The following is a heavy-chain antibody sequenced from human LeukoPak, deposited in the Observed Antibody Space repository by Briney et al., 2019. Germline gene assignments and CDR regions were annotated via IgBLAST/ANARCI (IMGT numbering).Heavy chain of an antibody. D-gene: IGHD3-10*01. Sequence: KSGGSLRLSCAASGFTFSSYSMNWVRQAPGKGLEWVSSISSSSSYIYYADSVKGRFTISRDNAKNSLYLQMNSLRAEDTAVYYCARTGTMVRGVIIGYYYYYMDVWGKGTTVTVSS. CDR3: ARTGTMVRGVIIGYYYYYMDV. J-gene: IGHJ6*03. CDR1: GFTFSSYS. CDR2: ISSSSSYI. V-gene: IGHV3-21*01.